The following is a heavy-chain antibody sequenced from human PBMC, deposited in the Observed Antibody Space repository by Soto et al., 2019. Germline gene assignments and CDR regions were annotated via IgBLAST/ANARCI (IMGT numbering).Heavy chain of an antibody. CDR2: IYYSGST. J-gene: IGHJ4*02. CDR1: GGSISSYY. V-gene: IGHV4-59*08. Sequence: SETLSLTCTVSGGSISSYYWSWIRQPPGKGLEWIGYIYYSGSTNYNPSLKSRVTISVDTSKNQFSLKLSSVTAADTAVYYCAAGVEMGDTDYWGQGTLVTVSS. CDR3: AAGVEMGDTDY. D-gene: IGHD2-8*01.